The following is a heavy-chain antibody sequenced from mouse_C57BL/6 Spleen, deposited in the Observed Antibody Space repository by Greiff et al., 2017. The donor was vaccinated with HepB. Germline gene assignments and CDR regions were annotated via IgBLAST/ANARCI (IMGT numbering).Heavy chain of an antibody. CDR1: GYAFSSSW. D-gene: IGHD1-1*01. CDR3: ARGGSSYGVYAMDY. V-gene: IGHV1-82*01. CDR2: IYPGDGDT. Sequence: QVQLQQSGPELVKPGASVKISCKASGYAFSSSWMNWVKQRPGKGLEWIGRIYPGDGDTNYNGKFKGKATLTADKSSSTAYMQLSSLTSEDSAVYFCARGGSSYGVYAMDYWGQGTSVTVSS. J-gene: IGHJ4*01.